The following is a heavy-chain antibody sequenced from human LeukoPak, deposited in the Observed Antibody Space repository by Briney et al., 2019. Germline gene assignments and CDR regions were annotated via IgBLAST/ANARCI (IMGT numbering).Heavy chain of an antibody. V-gene: IGHV4-59*01. CDR1: GGSISSYY. CDR3: ARDLRIPGSGWNFDY. D-gene: IGHD2-15*01. Sequence: PSETLYLTCTVSGGSISSYYWSWIRQPPGKGLEWIGYIYYSGSTNYNPSLKSRVTISVDTSRNQFSLKLSSVTAADTAVYYCARDLRIPGSGWNFDYWGQGTLVTVSS. J-gene: IGHJ4*02. CDR2: IYYSGST.